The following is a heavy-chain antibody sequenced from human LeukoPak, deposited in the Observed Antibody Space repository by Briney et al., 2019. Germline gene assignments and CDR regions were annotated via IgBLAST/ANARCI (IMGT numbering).Heavy chain of an antibody. CDR1: GFSFSAYG. V-gene: IGHV3-33*01. J-gene: IGHJ4*02. D-gene: IGHD6-13*01. Sequence: GRSLRLSCAASGFSFSAYGVHWVRQAPGKGLDWVAVIWYDGSSKDYADSVKGRFTLSRDNSKNTLYLQMNSLTVEDTAVYYCARSQSSSLIDYWGQGTLVTVSS. CDR2: IWYDGSSK. CDR3: ARSQSSSLIDY.